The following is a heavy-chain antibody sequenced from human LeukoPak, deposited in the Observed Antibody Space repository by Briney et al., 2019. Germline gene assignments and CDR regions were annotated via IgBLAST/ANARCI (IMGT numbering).Heavy chain of an antibody. CDR3: ARESGSYGLDY. D-gene: IGHD1-26*01. V-gene: IGHV3-53*01. CDR2: IYSGGST. CDR1: GFTVSSNY. Sequence: GGSLRLSCAASGFTVSSNYMSWVRQAPGKGLEWVSVIYSGGSTSYADSVKGRFTISRDNSKNTLYLQMNSLRAEDTAVYYCARESGSYGLDYWGQGTLVTVSS. J-gene: IGHJ4*02.